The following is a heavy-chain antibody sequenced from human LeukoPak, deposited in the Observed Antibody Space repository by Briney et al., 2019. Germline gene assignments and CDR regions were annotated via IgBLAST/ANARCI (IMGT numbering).Heavy chain of an antibody. V-gene: IGHV3-7*03. D-gene: IGHD3-22*01. CDR2: IKEDGSKI. Sequence: GGSLRLSCTASGFSIGSYWMNWVRQAPGKGLEWLANIKEDGSKIYYLDSVKGRFTISRGNAKNSLYLQMDSLRAADTAVYYYARDPGRQYSSVADVWGQGTTVTVSS. CDR1: GFSIGSYW. CDR3: ARDPGRQYSSVADV. J-gene: IGHJ6*02.